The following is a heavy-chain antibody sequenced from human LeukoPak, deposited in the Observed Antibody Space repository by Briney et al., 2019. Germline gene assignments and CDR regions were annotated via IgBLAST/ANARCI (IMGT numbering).Heavy chain of an antibody. CDR1: GFTFSSYT. CDR3: AGDEVMVASSPSYWFFAL. D-gene: IGHD2-15*01. CDR2: ISSSGTYI. Sequence: GGSLRLSCAASGFTFSSYTMNWVRQAPGKGLEWVSSISSSGTYIYSADSLKGRFTISRDNVKNSLYLQMNSLRAEDTAVYYCAGDEVMVASSPSYWFFALWGRGTLVTVSS. V-gene: IGHV3-21*01. J-gene: IGHJ2*01.